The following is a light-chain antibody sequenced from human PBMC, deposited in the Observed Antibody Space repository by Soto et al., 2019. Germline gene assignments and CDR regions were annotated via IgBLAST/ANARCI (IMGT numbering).Light chain of an antibody. CDR1: QSVSSSF. Sequence: EIVLTQSPGTLSLSPGERATLSCRASQSVSSSFLAWYQQRPGQAHRLIIFGASYRATGIPDRFSGTGSRTDFPLTLIKLEPEDFAVYYCQHYGNSPPEYTFGPGTKVD. CDR2: GAS. CDR3: QHYGNSPPEYT. J-gene: IGKJ3*01. V-gene: IGKV3-20*01.